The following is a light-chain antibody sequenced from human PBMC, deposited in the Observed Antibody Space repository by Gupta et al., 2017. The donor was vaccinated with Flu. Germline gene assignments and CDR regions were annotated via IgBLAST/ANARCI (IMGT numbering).Light chain of an antibody. CDR1: RSISSW. Sequence: PYTMFASVGDRVTSTCRASRSISSWLAWYQHKPGKAAELLISEASKVASGVPSRFSGSGSWREFTLTISSRQPDDFATYSCQQEDSYVLSFGGGTKVEMK. CDR3: QQEDSYVLS. J-gene: IGKJ4*01. V-gene: IGKV1-5*03. CDR2: EAS.